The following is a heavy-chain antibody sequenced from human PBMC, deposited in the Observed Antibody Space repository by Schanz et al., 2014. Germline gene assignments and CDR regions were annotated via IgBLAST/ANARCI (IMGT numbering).Heavy chain of an antibody. V-gene: IGHV3-23*01. CDR2: ISHSGGSK. CDR1: GFTFNSYA. J-gene: IGHJ6*02. Sequence: DVQLLESGGGLVQPGGSLRLSCAASGFTFNSYAMTWVRQAPGKGLEWVSSISHSGGSKYYASSVRGRFTISREKSAISMYLQMNSMSTDDTAVISGAKDMAYCNCCTCYHYYYYGLDVWGQGTTVTVSS. D-gene: IGHD2-2*01. CDR3: AKDMAYCNCCTCYHYYYYGLDV.